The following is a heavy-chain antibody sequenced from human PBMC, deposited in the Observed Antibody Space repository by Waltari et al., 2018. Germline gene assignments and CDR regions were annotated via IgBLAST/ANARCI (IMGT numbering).Heavy chain of an antibody. J-gene: IGHJ4*02. V-gene: IGHV1-69*12. Sequence: QVQLVQSGAEVKKPGSSVKVSCKASGGTFGSYSTSWVLQAPAQGLEWMGGIIPIFGTANYAQKFQGRVTITADESTSTAYMELSSLRSEDTAVYYCASWYYYDSSGYPLDGYWGQGTLVTVSS. CDR3: ASWYYYDSSGYPLDGY. D-gene: IGHD3-22*01. CDR1: GGTFGSYS. CDR2: IIPIFGTA.